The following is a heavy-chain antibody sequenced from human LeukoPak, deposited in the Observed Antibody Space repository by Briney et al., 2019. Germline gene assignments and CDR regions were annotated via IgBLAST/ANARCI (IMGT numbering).Heavy chain of an antibody. CDR2: ISSSGST. D-gene: IGHD2-15*01. J-gene: IGHJ4*02. CDR1: SGSISNYY. Sequence: ASETLSLTCTVSSGSISNYYWSWIRQSAGKGLEWIGRISSSGSTNYNPSLKSRVTMSVDTSKNRFSLKLSSVTAADTAVYYCARWVVAWGFDYWGQGTLVTVSS. V-gene: IGHV4-4*07. CDR3: ARWVVAWGFDY.